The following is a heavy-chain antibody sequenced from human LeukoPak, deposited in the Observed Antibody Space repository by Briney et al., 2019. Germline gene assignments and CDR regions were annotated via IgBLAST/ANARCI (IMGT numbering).Heavy chain of an antibody. CDR3: ARDYGDLRGFDY. V-gene: IGHV1-18*01. J-gene: IGHJ4*02. CDR2: ISAYNGNT. CDR1: GYTFTSYG. Sequence: GASVKVSCTASGYTFTSYGISWVRQAPGQGLEWMGWISAYNGNTNYAQKLQGRVTMTRNTSISTAYMELSSLRSEDTAVYYCARDYGDLRGFDYWGQGTLVTVSS. D-gene: IGHD4-17*01.